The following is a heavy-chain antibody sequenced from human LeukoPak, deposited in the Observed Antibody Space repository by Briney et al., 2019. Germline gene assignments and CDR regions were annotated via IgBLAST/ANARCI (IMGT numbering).Heavy chain of an antibody. CDR3: GRDLNAGLDS. V-gene: IGHV6-1*01. CDR1: GDTLSSNSIS. CDR2: TLYRSQRYK. Sequence: SQTLSLTSAISGDTLSSNSISWTWLRQSPSRGLEWLGRTLYRSQRYKEYAISVRGRITINPDTSKNHFSLHVNSVTPDESVVYYCGRDLNAGLDSWGQGILVTVSS. D-gene: IGHD2-8*01. J-gene: IGHJ4*02.